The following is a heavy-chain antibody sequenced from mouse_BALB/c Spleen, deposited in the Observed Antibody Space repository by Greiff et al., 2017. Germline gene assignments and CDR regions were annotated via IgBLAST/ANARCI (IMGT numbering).Heavy chain of an antibody. J-gene: IGHJ3*01. CDR2: IDPSDSYT. CDR1: GYTFTSYW. V-gene: IGHV1-69*02. D-gene: IGHD2-4*01. Sequence: VQLQQPGAELVKPGASVKLSCKASGYTFTSYWMHWVKQRPGQGLEWIGEIDPSDSYTNYNQKFKGKATLTVDKSSSTAYMQLSSLTSEDSAVYYCARGYDYDGWFAYWGQGTLVTVSA. CDR3: ARGYDYDGWFAY.